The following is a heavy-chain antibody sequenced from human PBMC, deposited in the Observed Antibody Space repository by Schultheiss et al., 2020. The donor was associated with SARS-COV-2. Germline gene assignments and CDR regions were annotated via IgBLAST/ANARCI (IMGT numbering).Heavy chain of an antibody. J-gene: IGHJ4*02. CDR2: ISGSGGST. Sequence: GGSLRLSCAASGFTFSSYAMSWVRQAPGKGLEWVSAISGSGGSTYYADSVKGRFTISRDNSKNTLYLQMNSLRAEDTALYYCASGRGTYHCTNGVCYTYYFDYWGQGTLVTVSS. CDR1: GFTFSSYA. D-gene: IGHD2-8*01. CDR3: ASGRGTYHCTNGVCYTYYFDY. V-gene: IGHV3-23*01.